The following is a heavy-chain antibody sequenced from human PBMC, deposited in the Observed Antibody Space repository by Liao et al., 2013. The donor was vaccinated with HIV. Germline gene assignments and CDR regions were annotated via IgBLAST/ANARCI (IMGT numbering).Heavy chain of an antibody. J-gene: IGHJ4*02. CDR3: ARGSLGDYVRPGDYFDY. CDR2: INHSGGT. D-gene: IGHD4-17*01. Sequence: QVQLQQWGAGLLKPSETLSLTCAVYGGTFSGYYWSWIRQSPGKGLEWIGEINHSGGTNYNPSLKSRVIISVDTSKNQFSLKLSSVTAADTAVYYCARGSLGDYVRPGDYFDYWGQGTLVTVSS. V-gene: IGHV4-34*01. CDR1: GGTFSGYY.